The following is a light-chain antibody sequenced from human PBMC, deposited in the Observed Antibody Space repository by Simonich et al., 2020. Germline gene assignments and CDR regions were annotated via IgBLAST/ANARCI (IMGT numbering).Light chain of an antibody. V-gene: IGLV3-21*03. CDR3: QVWDSSSDHPV. J-gene: IGLJ2*01. Sequence: SYVLTQPPSVSVAPGKTARITCGGNNIGSKSVHWYQQKPGQAPVLVVYDDSDRPSWIPERFPGSNAGNTATLTISRVEAGDEADYYCQVWDSSSDHPVFGGGTKLTVL. CDR1: NIGSKS. CDR2: DDS.